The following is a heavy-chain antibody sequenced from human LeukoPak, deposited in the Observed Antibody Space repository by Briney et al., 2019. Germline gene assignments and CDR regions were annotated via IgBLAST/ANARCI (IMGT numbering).Heavy chain of an antibody. CDR3: AREGVDVFDI. V-gene: IGHV3-21*01. CDR1: GFTFSSYS. J-gene: IGHJ3*02. CDR2: ISSGSTYI. Sequence: PGGSLRLSCAASGFTFSSYSMNWVRQAPGKGLEWVSSISSGSTYIYYADSLKGRFTISRDNAKNSLSLQMNSLRAEDTAVYYCAREGVDVFDIWGQGTMVTVSS.